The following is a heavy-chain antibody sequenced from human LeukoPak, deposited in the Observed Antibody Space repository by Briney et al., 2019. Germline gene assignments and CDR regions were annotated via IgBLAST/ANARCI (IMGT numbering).Heavy chain of an antibody. CDR1: GGSISSSSYY. V-gene: IGHV4-39*07. CDR2: IYYSGST. CDR3: ARDFAAAAGPFDY. Sequence: SETLSLTCTVSGGSISSSSYYWGWIRQPPGKGPEWIGSIYYSGSTYYNPSLKSRVTISVDTSKNQFSLKLSSVTAADTAVYYCARDFAAAAGPFDYWGQGTLVTVSS. J-gene: IGHJ4*02. D-gene: IGHD6-13*01.